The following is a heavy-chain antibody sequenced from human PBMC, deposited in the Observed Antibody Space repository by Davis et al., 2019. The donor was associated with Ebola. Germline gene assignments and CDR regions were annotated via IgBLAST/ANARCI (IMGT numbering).Heavy chain of an antibody. CDR1: GYTFTSYG. Sequence: ASVTVSCKASGYTFTSYGLRWVRQAPGQGLEWMGWISAYNGNTTYAQKLQGRVTMTTDTSTSTASMELRSLRSDDTAVYYCARDGNYYGSGSYRYYYGMDVWGQGTTVTVSS. V-gene: IGHV1-18*01. D-gene: IGHD3-10*01. CDR2: ISAYNGNT. J-gene: IGHJ6*02. CDR3: ARDGNYYGSGSYRYYYGMDV.